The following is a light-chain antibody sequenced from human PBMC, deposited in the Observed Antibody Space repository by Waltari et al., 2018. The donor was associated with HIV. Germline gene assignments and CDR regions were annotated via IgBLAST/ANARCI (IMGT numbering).Light chain of an antibody. CDR3: QQYYNYPRT. CDR2: AAS. Sequence: AIRMTQSPSSFSASTGDRVTITCRASQGISSYLAWYQQKPGKAPKLLIYAASILQSGVPSRFSGSGSGTDFTLTINCLQSEDFATYYCQQYYNYPRTFGQGTRVEIK. J-gene: IGKJ1*01. CDR1: QGISSY. V-gene: IGKV1-8*01.